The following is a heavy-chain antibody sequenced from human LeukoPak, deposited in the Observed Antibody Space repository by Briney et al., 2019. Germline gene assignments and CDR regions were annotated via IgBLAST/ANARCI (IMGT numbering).Heavy chain of an antibody. CDR2: IYYRGIT. CDR3: LRDRLAAAGTLTADS. V-gene: IGHV4-39*07. D-gene: IGHD6-13*01. Sequence: PSETVSLTCTVSGGSIISTSHYWGWIRQPPGKGLEWIGTIYYRGITYYNSSLKSRVTVSLDTSKNQFSLKLSSVTAADAAVYYCLRDRLAAAGTLTADSWGQGTLVTVSA. CDR1: GGSIISTSHY. J-gene: IGHJ4*02.